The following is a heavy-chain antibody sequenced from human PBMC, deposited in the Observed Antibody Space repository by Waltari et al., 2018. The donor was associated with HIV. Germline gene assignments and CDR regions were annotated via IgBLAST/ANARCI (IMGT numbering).Heavy chain of an antibody. CDR2: LKQGVSEK. V-gene: IGHV3-7*01. CDR1: GFTFTSYW. Sequence: ELQLVESGGGLVQPGGSLRLSWEASGFTFTSYWMTWVRQAPGKGLEWVAKLKQGVSEKNYLDSVKGRFTISRDNAKNSLYLQMNSLRAEDTAVYYCATSRTFDYWGQGTLVTFSS. J-gene: IGHJ4*02. CDR3: ATSRTFDY.